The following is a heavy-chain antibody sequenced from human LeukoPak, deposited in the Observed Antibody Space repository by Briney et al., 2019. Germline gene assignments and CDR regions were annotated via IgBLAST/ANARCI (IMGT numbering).Heavy chain of an antibody. CDR1: GFTLSNFG. J-gene: IGHJ4*02. D-gene: IGHD3-10*01. V-gene: IGHV3-30*03. CDR3: ARDYYGSGSFQYDS. Sequence: GGSLRLSCTASGFTLSNFGMHWVRQAPGKGLEWVAVISDDGSNTFYADSVKGRFTISRDNSKNTLYLQLNSLRPEDTAVYYCARDYYGSGSFQYDSWGQGTLVTVSS. CDR2: ISDDGSNT.